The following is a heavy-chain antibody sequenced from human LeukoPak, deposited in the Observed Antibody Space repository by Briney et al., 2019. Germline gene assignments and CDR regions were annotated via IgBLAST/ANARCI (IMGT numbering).Heavy chain of an antibody. CDR3: ASKPMAELDY. Sequence: GGSLRLSCAASGFTFSSYAMSWVRQAPGKGLEWVSAIGGGGVSTYYADSVKGRFTISRDNSKNTLYLQMNSPRAEDTAIYFCASKPMAELDYWGQGTLVTVSS. D-gene: IGHD5-24*01. V-gene: IGHV3-23*01. J-gene: IGHJ4*02. CDR2: IGGGGVST. CDR1: GFTFSSYA.